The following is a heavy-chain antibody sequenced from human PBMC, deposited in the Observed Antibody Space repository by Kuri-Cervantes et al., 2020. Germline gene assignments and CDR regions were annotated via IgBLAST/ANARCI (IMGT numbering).Heavy chain of an antibody. D-gene: IGHD2-15*01. V-gene: IGHV5-51*01. J-gene: IGHJ5*02. CDR2: IYPGDSDT. Sequence: GESLKISCKGSGYSFTSYWFGWVRQMPGKGLEWMGIIYPGDSDTRYSPSFQGQVTISADKSISTAYLQWSSLKASDTAMYYCARVSPGYCSGGSCRGAWFDPWGQGTLVTVSS. CDR1: GYSFTSYW. CDR3: ARVSPGYCSGGSCRGAWFDP.